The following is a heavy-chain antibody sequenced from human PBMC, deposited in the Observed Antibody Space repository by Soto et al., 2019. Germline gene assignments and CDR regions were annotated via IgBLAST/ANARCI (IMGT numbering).Heavy chain of an antibody. CDR1: GFTFSSYA. D-gene: IGHD5-18*01. CDR3: AKDQGYSYGDFDY. V-gene: IGHV3-23*01. CDR2: ISGSGGST. Sequence: VPLLESGGGLVQPGGSLRLSCAASGFTFSSYAMSWVRQAPGKGLEWVSGISGSGGSTYYADSVKGRFTIARDNSKNTLYMPMNDLRAEGTAVYDCAKDQGYSYGDFDYWGQGTLVTVSS. J-gene: IGHJ4*02.